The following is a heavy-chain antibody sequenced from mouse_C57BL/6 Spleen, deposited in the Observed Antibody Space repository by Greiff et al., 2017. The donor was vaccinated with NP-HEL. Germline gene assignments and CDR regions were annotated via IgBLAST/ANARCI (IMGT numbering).Heavy chain of an antibody. Sequence: QVQLQQPGAELVKPGASVKLSCKASGYTFTSYWMQWVKQRPGQGLEWIGEIDPSDSYTNYNQKFKGKATLTVDTSSSTAYMQLSSLTSEDAAVYYCARGHGSSYYYAMDYWGQGTSVTVSS. CDR2: IDPSDSYT. CDR3: ARGHGSSYYYAMDY. J-gene: IGHJ4*01. D-gene: IGHD1-1*01. CDR1: GYTFTSYW. V-gene: IGHV1-50*01.